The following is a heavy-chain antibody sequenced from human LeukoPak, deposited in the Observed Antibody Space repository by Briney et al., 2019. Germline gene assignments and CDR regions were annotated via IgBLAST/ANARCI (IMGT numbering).Heavy chain of an antibody. V-gene: IGHV4-30-4*01. CDR1: GGSISSGDYY. D-gene: IGHD2-21*02. J-gene: IGHJ2*01. CDR3: ASAYCGGDCTPYWYFDL. Sequence: SETLSLTCTVSGGSISSGDYYWSWIRQPPGKGLEWIGYIYYIGNTFYNPSLKSRVTISVDTSKNQFSLKLSSVTAADTAVYYCASAYCGGDCTPYWYFDLWGRGTLVTVSS. CDR2: IYYIGNT.